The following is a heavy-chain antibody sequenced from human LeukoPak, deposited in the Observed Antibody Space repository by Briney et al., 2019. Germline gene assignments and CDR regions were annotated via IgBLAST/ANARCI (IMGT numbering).Heavy chain of an antibody. V-gene: IGHV1-46*01. D-gene: IGHD6-6*01. J-gene: IGHJ4*02. CDR1: GYTFTSYY. Sequence: ASVKVSCKASGYTFTSYYMHWVRQAPGQGLEWMGIINPSGGSTSYAQKFQGRVTLTRDTSINTAYMELSRLRSDDTAVYYCARQPYFEYKLDYWGQGTLLTVSS. CDR2: INPSGGST. CDR3: ARQPYFEYKLDY.